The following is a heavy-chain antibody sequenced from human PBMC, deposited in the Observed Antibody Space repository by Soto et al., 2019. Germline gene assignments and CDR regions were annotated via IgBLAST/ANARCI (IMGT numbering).Heavy chain of an antibody. V-gene: IGHV4-34*01. J-gene: IGHJ3*02. CDR2: INHSGST. Sequence: SETLSLTCAVYGGSFSGYYWSWIRQPPGKGLEWIGEINHSGSTNYNPSLKSRVTISVDTSKNQLSLKLSSVTAADTAVYYCARGSDYDFWSGYSDAFDIWGQGTMVTVSS. CDR1: GGSFSGYY. CDR3: ARGSDYDFWSGYSDAFDI. D-gene: IGHD3-3*01.